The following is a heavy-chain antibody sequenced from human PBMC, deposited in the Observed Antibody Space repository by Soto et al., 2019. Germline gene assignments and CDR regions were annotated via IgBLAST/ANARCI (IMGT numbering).Heavy chain of an antibody. J-gene: IGHJ4*02. CDR1: GYTFTSYY. D-gene: IGHD2-2*01. CDR2: INPSGGST. V-gene: IGHV1-46*03. Sequence: ASVKVSCKASGYTFTSYYMHWVRQAPGQGLEWKGIINPSGGSTSYAQKFQGRVNMTRDTSTSTVYMELSSLRPEDTAVYYCARVLFPPVYCISTSCGQDPHWYYFDYWGQGTLVTVSS. CDR3: ARVLFPPVYCISTSCGQDPHWYYFDY.